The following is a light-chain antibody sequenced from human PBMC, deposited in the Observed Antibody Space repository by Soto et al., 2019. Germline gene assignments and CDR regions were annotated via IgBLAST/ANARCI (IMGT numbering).Light chain of an antibody. J-gene: IGKJ4*01. CDR2: SAS. V-gene: IGKV1-9*01. CDR3: QQLSRYPLT. Sequence: DLQLTQSPCVLSASVGDTVTITCRASQALSNYLAWYQQKPGKAPDLLIYSASTLQSGVPSRFSGSGSETEFSLTIRALQPEDFATYYCQQLSRYPLTFGGGTKVDI. CDR1: QALSNY.